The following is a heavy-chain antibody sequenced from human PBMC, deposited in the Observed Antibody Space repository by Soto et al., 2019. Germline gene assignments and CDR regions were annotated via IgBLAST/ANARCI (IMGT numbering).Heavy chain of an antibody. J-gene: IGHJ5*02. CDR1: GGSFSGYY. CDR3: ARCPHCSSTSCYFFYWLDP. V-gene: IGHV4-34*01. D-gene: IGHD2-2*01. Sequence: SETLSLTCAVYGGSFSGYYWSWIRQPPGKGLEWIGEINHSGSTNYNPSLKSRVTISVDTSKNQFSLKLSSVTAADTAVYYCARCPHCSSTSCYFFYWLDPWGQGTLVTVSS. CDR2: INHSGST.